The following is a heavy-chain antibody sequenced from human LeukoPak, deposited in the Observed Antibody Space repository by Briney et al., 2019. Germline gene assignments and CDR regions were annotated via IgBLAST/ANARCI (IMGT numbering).Heavy chain of an antibody. CDR3: ARGLVVIYLDY. J-gene: IGHJ4*02. CDR1: GFTFSSYG. Sequence: GGSLRLSCAASGFTFSSYGMHWVRQAPGKGLEWVAVISYDGSNKYYADSVKGRFTISRDNSKNTLYLQMNSLRAEDTAVYYCARGLVVIYLDYWGQGTLVTVSS. CDR2: ISYDGSNK. V-gene: IGHV3-30*03. D-gene: IGHD3-22*01.